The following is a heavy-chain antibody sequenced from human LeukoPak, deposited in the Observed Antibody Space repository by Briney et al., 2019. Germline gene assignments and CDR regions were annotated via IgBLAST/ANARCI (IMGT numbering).Heavy chain of an antibody. V-gene: IGHV4-59*01. CDR2: VFYTGLT. CDR3: ASDPSSLWYFDL. J-gene: IGHJ2*01. Sequence: SETLSLTCAGTGGTRRSYYCVWIRQPPRKGLAWICYVFYTGLTNYNPSLESRVTISVDPSKNQFSLKLSSLTPADPAVYFCASDPSSLWYFDLWGRGTLVTVSS. CDR1: GGTRRSYY.